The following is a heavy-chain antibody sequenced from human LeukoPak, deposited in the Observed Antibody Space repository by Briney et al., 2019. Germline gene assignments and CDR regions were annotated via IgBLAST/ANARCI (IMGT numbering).Heavy chain of an antibody. Sequence: GASVKVSCKASGGTFSSYAISWVRQAPGQGLEWMGGIIPIFGTANYAQKFQGRVTITADASTSTAYMELSSLRSEDTAVYYCARGTDSGSYSHFQHWGQGTLVTVSS. V-gene: IGHV1-69*13. D-gene: IGHD1-26*01. CDR3: ARGTDSGSYSHFQH. CDR2: IIPIFGTA. CDR1: GGTFSSYA. J-gene: IGHJ1*01.